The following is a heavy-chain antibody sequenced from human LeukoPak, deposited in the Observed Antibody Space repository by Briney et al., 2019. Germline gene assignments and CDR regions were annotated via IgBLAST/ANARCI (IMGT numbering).Heavy chain of an antibody. Sequence: GGSLRLSCAASGFTFSSYGMSWVRQAPGKGLEWVSALTPSGTSTYYADSVKGRFTISRDNSKNTLYLQMNSLRAEDTAIYYCAKNGDRGAYCTGGTCYPYFYYYMDVWGKGTTVTI. CDR3: AKNGDRGAYCTGGTCYPYFYYYMDV. J-gene: IGHJ6*03. CDR1: GFTFSSYG. D-gene: IGHD2-15*01. V-gene: IGHV3-23*01. CDR2: LTPSGTST.